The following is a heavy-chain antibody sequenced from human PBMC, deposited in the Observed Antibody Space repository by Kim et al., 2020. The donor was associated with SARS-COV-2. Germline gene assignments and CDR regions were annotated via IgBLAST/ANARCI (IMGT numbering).Heavy chain of an antibody. Sequence: NSPSFQGHVTISADKSISTAYLQWSSLKASDTAMYYCARPGFGESAFDIWGQGTMVTVSS. CDR3: ARPGFGESAFDI. D-gene: IGHD3-10*01. J-gene: IGHJ3*02. V-gene: IGHV5-10-1*01.